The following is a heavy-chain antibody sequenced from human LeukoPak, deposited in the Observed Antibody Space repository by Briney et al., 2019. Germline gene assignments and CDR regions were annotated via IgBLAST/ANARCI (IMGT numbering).Heavy chain of an antibody. CDR3: ARDVFAEYSTHHKFDP. V-gene: IGHV1-2*02. D-gene: IGHD6-6*01. J-gene: IGHJ5*02. CDR1: GYTFTDYY. Sequence: ASVKVSCKASGYTFTDYYMHWVRQAPGQGLEWMGWINPNSGGTNYAQNFQGRVTMTRDTSISTAYMEFSRLRSDDTAMYYCARDVFAEYSTHHKFDPWGQGTLVIVSS. CDR2: INPNSGGT.